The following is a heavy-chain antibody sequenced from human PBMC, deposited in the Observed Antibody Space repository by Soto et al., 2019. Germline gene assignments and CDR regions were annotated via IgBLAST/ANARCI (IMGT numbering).Heavy chain of an antibody. V-gene: IGHV3-23*01. CDR1: GFTFSSYV. J-gene: IGHJ4*02. D-gene: IGHD2-15*01. Sequence: EVQLLESGGNLVQPGGSLRLSCAASGFTFSSYVMSWVRQAPGKGLEWVSTISGSGASIYDADSVKGRFTLSRYNSKNTVYLQMNSLRAEDTAVYYCAKDGLGSCTGGTCYGSDYWGQGTLVTVSS. CDR2: ISGSGASI. CDR3: AKDGLGSCTGGTCYGSDY.